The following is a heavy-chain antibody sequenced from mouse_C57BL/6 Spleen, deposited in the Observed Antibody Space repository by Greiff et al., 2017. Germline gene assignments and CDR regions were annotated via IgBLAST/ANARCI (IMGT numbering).Heavy chain of an antibody. D-gene: IGHD1-1*01. V-gene: IGHV1-81*01. J-gene: IGHJ3*01. CDR2: IYPRSGNT. CDR3: AKYGSSYEGVWFAY. Sequence: VQLQQSGAELARPGASVKLSCKASGYTFTSYGISWVKQRPGQGLEWIGEIYPRSGNTYYNEKFKGKATLTADKSSSTAYMELRSLTSEDSAVYFCAKYGSSYEGVWFAYWGQGTLVTVSA. CDR1: GYTFTSYG.